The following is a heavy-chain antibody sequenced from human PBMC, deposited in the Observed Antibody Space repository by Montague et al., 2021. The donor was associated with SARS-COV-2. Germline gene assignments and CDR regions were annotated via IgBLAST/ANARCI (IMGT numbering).Heavy chain of an antibody. Sequence: SLRLSCAASGFTFGSYSMNWVRQAPGKGLEWVSYISRSSRTIYYADSVKGRITISGDNAKNSLYLQMNSLRAEDTAVYYCADYGDTEPFQHWGQGTLVTVSS. J-gene: IGHJ1*01. CDR3: ADYGDTEPFQH. CDR2: ISRSSRTI. D-gene: IGHD4-17*01. V-gene: IGHV3-48*04. CDR1: GFTFGSYS.